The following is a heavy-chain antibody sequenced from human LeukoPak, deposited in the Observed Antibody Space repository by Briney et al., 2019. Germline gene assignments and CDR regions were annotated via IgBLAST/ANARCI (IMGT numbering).Heavy chain of an antibody. CDR3: AYQSGSYVTYYFDY. J-gene: IGHJ4*02. V-gene: IGHV3-53*04. CDR1: GFTVSSNY. CDR2: IYSGGST. Sequence: GGSLRLSCAASGFTVSSNYMSWVRQAPGKGLEWVSVIYSGGSTYYADSVKGRFTISRHNSKNTLYLQMNSLRAEDTAVYYCAYQSGSYVTYYFDYWGQGTLVTVSS. D-gene: IGHD1-26*01.